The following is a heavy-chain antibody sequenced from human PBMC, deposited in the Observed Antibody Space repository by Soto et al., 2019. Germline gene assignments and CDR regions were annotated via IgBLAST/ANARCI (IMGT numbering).Heavy chain of an antibody. Sequence: GSLRLSCAASEFTFTSYAMSWVRQAPGKGLEWVSAVGSDGGSTYYADSVRGRFTISRDNSKNTLYLQMNSLRAEDTAVYYCARGRAVAGGIYYYYGMDVWGQGTTVTVSS. CDR2: VGSDGGST. CDR3: ARGRAVAGGIYYYYGMDV. V-gene: IGHV3-23*01. D-gene: IGHD6-19*01. CDR1: EFTFTSYA. J-gene: IGHJ6*02.